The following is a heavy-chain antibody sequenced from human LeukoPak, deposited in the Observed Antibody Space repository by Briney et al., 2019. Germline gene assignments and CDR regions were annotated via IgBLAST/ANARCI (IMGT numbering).Heavy chain of an antibody. Sequence: SETLSLTCTVSGGSISSYYWSCIRQPPGKGLEWMGYIYYSGSTNYNPSLKSRVTISVDTSKNQFSLKLSSVTAADTAVYYCARHVDTAMVTRDYYYYMDVWGKGTTVTVSS. J-gene: IGHJ6*03. V-gene: IGHV4-59*08. CDR3: ARHVDTAMVTRDYYYYMDV. CDR1: GGSISSYY. CDR2: IYYSGST. D-gene: IGHD5-18*01.